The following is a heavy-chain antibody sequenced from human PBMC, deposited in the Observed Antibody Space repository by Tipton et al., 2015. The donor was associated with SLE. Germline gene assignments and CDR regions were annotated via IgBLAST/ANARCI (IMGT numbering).Heavy chain of an antibody. CDR2: IDPSDSYT. CDR3: ARHLYLGITYYDFWSGYGTPNYFGMDV. J-gene: IGHJ6*02. D-gene: IGHD3-3*01. V-gene: IGHV5-10-1*01. Sequence: QLVQSGAEVKKPGESLRISCKGSGYSFTSYWISWVRQMPGKGLEWMGRIDPSDSYTKYSPSFQGHVTISADKSISTAYLQWSSLKASDTAMYYCARHLYLGITYYDFWSGYGTPNYFGMDVWGQGTTVTVSS. CDR1: GYSFTSYW.